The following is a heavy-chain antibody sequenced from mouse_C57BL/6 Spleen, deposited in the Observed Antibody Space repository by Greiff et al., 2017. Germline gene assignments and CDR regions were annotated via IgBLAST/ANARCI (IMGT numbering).Heavy chain of an antibody. V-gene: IGHV1-4*01. CDR3: AEEDSSGYVGAD. CDR2: INPSSGYT. Sequence: QVQLQQSGAELARPGASVKMSCKASGYTFTSYTMHWVKQRPGQSLEWIGYINPSSGYTKYNQKFKDKATLTADKSSSTAYMQLSSLTSEDSAVYYCAEEDSSGYVGADWGQGTLVTVSA. D-gene: IGHD3-2*02. J-gene: IGHJ3*01. CDR1: GYTFTSYT.